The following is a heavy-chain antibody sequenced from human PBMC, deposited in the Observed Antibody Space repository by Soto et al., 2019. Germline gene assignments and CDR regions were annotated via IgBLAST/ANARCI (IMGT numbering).Heavy chain of an antibody. CDR3: AKVRPLHGSGSLDI. CDR1: GFTFSSYG. D-gene: IGHD3-10*01. J-gene: IGHJ3*02. CDR2: ISYDGSNK. Sequence: GGSLRLSCAASGFTFSSYGMHWVRQAPGKGLEWVAVISYDGSNKYYADSVKGRFTISRDNSKNTLYLQMNSLRAEDTAVYYCAKVRPLHGSGSLDIWGQGTMVTVSS. V-gene: IGHV3-30*18.